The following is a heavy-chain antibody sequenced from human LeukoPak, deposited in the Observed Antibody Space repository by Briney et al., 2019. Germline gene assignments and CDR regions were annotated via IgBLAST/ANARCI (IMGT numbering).Heavy chain of an antibody. Sequence: GGSLRLSCTASGFTFSRYSMNWVRQAPGKGLEWISYISSSSSTIYYADSVKGRLTVSRDNAKNSLYLQMNSLRAEDTAIYYCARDRDLSYYYMDVWGEGTTVTVSS. V-gene: IGHV3-48*01. CDR2: ISSSSSTI. CDR1: GFTFSRYS. CDR3: ARDRDLSYYYMDV. J-gene: IGHJ6*03.